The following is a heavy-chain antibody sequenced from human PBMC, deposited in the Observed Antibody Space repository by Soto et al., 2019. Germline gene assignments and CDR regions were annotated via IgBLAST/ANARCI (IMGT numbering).Heavy chain of an antibody. CDR1: GFSLSNARMG. CDR2: IFSNDEK. Sequence: QVTLKESGPVLVKPTETLTLTCTVSGFSLSNARMGVSWIRQPPGKALEWLAHIFSNDEKSYSTSLKSRLTISKDTSKSQVVLTMSNIHPVDTATDYCARLDYGDSLDAFDIWGQGTMVTVSS. V-gene: IGHV2-26*01. J-gene: IGHJ3*02. D-gene: IGHD4-17*01. CDR3: ARLDYGDSLDAFDI.